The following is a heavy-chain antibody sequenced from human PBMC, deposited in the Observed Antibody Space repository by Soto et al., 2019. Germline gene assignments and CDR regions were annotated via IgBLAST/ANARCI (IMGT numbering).Heavy chain of an antibody. D-gene: IGHD1-1*01. V-gene: IGHV4-34*01. J-gene: IGHJ6*03. CDR3: ARGRNWNHYYYYYMDV. CDR2: INHSGST. CDR1: GGSFSGYY. Sequence: QVQLQQWGAGLLKPSETLSLTCAVYGGSFSGYYWSWIRQPPGKGLEWIGEINHSGSTNYNPSLKRRVTISVDTSKNQFSLKLSSVTAADTAVYYCARGRNWNHYYYYYMDVWGKGTTVTVSS.